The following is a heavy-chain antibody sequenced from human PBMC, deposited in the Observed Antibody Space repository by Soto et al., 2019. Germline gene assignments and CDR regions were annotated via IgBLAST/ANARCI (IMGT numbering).Heavy chain of an antibody. CDR1: GFSLTTSGVG. V-gene: IGHV2-5*01. CDR2: IYWNDDE. D-gene: IGHD6-6*01. J-gene: IGHJ3*01. Sequence: SGLTLVNHTHTLTLTCTFSGFSLTTSGVGVGWIRQPPGKALEWLALIYWNDDERYSPSLRSRLTITKDTSKNRVVLTMTNMEAVDTATYYCAPSRRSSGDAFDFWGQGTMVTVSS. CDR3: APSRRSSGDAFDF.